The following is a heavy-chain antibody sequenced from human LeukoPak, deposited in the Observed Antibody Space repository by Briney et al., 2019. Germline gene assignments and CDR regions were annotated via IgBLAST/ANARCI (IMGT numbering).Heavy chain of an antibody. V-gene: IGHV3-30*03. CDR3: ARGYCSSTSCYVPFDY. J-gene: IGHJ4*02. CDR1: GFTFISYG. CDR2: ISKDGSDK. Sequence: GGSLRLSCAASGFTFISYGMHWVRQAPGKGLEWVAIISKDGSDKNYADSVKGRFIISRDNSKNTLYLQMSSLRSEDTAVYYCARGYCSSTSCYVPFDYWGQGTLVTVSS. D-gene: IGHD2-2*01.